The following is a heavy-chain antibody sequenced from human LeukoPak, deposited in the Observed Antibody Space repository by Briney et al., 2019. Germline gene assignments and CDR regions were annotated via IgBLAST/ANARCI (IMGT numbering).Heavy chain of an antibody. Sequence: GGSLRLSCAASGFTFSSYSMNWVRQAPGKGLEWVSYISSSSSTIYYADSVKGRFTISRDNAKNSLYLQMNSLRDEDTAVYYCARGRLPPSYYYYYGMDVWGQGTTVTVSS. V-gene: IGHV3-48*02. CDR3: ARGRLPPSYYYYYGMDV. D-gene: IGHD5-12*01. CDR1: GFTFSSYS. CDR2: ISSSSSTI. J-gene: IGHJ6*02.